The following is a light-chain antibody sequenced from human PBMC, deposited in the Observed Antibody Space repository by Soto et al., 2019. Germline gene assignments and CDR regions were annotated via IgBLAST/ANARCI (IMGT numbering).Light chain of an antibody. CDR3: QQGNSFPLT. V-gene: IGKV1-12*01. CDR1: QDIGYA. J-gene: IGKJ4*01. Sequence: DIQMTQSPSSVSASVGDRVTITCRASQDIGYALAWFQQKPGEAPSLLMYTASSLHSGVPSRFSGSRSGTDFTLTISSLQPEDSATYYCQQGNSFPLTFGGGTTMEIK. CDR2: TAS.